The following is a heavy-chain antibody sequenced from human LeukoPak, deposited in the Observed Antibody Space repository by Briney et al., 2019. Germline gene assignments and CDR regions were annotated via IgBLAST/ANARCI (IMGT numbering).Heavy chain of an antibody. V-gene: IGHV3-48*03. J-gene: IGHJ4*02. CDR3: ARGGYYDSSGYYPTFDY. Sequence: PGGSLRLSCAASGFTFSSYEMNWVRQAPGKGLEWVSYISSSGSTIYYADSVKGRFTISRDNDKNSLYLQMNSLRAEDTAVYYCARGGYYDSSGYYPTFDYWGQGTLVTVSS. D-gene: IGHD3-22*01. CDR2: ISSSGSTI. CDR1: GFTFSSYE.